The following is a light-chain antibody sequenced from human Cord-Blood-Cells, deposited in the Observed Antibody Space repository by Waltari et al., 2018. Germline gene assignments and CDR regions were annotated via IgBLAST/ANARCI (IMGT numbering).Light chain of an antibody. V-gene: IGLV2-23*01. J-gene: IGLJ2*01. CDR2: EGS. CDR3: CSYEGSSTVV. CDR1: SRDVWTYNP. Sequence: QSALTQPASVSRSPGQSITTSCTRTSRDVWTYNPFSRYQQDPGKTPKLMIYEGSNGPSAVSNRFSGSKSGNAVPLPITGIQSENEADYSCCSYEGSSTVVYGGETKLTVL.